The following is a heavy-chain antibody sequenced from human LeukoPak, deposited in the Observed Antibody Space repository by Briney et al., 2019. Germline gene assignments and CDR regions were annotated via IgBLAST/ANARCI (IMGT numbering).Heavy chain of an antibody. CDR1: GFTFDDYA. V-gene: IGHV3-9*03. CDR2: ISWNSGSI. CDR3: AKGLRVWGSYRPDAFDI. D-gene: IGHD3-16*02. Sequence: PGRSLRLSCAASGFTFDDYAMHWVRQAPGKGLEWVSGISWNSGSIGYADSVKGRFTISRDNAKNSLCLQMNSLRAEDMALYYCAKGLRVWGSYRPDAFDIWGQGTMVTVSS. J-gene: IGHJ3*02.